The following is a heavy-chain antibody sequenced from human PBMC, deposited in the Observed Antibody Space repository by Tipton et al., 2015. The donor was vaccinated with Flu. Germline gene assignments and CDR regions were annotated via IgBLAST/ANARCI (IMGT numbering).Heavy chain of an antibody. V-gene: IGHV1-18*01. CDR3: ARDRGSYNIHLEYHYYYGMDV. Sequence: QLVQPGVEVKKPGASVKVSCKASGYTFNNYGITWVRQAPGQGLEWMGWISGYNGDTNYAEKLQGRVTMTTDTSTNTAYMELRSLKPDDTAMYYCARDRGSYNIHLEYHYYYGMDVWGQGTTVTVSS. CDR2: ISGYNGDT. D-gene: IGHD1-26*01. J-gene: IGHJ6*02. CDR1: GYTFNNYG.